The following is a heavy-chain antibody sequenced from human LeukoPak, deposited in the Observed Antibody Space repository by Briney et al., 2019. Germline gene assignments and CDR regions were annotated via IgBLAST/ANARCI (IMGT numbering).Heavy chain of an antibody. V-gene: IGHV3-21*01. D-gene: IGHD3-3*01. J-gene: IGHJ5*02. CDR3: ARGLWGYDFWSGYYTRFDP. Sequence: PGGSLRLSCAASGFTFSSYSMNWVRQAPGKGLEWVSSISSSSSYIYYADSVKGRFTISRDSAKNSLYLQTNSLRAEDTAVYYCARGLWGYDFWSGYYTRFDPWGQGTLVTVSS. CDR2: ISSSSSYI. CDR1: GFTFSSYS.